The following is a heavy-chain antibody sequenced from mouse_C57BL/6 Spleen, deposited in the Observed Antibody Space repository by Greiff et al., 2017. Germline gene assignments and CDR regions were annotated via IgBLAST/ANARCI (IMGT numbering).Heavy chain of an antibody. V-gene: IGHV1-5*01. CDR3: TRSRAYYGSSYWYFDV. Sequence: EVQLQQSGTVLARPGASVKMSCKTSGYTFTSYWMHWVKQRPGQGLEWIGAIYPGNSDTSYNQKFKGKAKLTAVTSASTAYMELSSLTNEDSAVYYCTRSRAYYGSSYWYFDVWGTGTTVTVSS. D-gene: IGHD1-1*01. CDR2: IYPGNSDT. J-gene: IGHJ1*03. CDR1: GYTFTSYW.